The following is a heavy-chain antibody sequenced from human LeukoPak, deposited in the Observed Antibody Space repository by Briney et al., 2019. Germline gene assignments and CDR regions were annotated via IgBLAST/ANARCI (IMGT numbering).Heavy chain of an antibody. CDR3: ARGPTTVTRAFDY. J-gene: IGHJ4*02. CDR1: GGSISHYY. V-gene: IGHV4-59*12. CDR2: IYYSGST. Sequence: SETLSLTCTVSGGSISHYYWSWIRQPPGKGLEWIGFIYYSGSTNYNPSLKSRVTISVDTSKNQFSLKLSSVTAADTAVYYCARGPTTVTRAFDYWGQGTLVTVSS. D-gene: IGHD4-17*01.